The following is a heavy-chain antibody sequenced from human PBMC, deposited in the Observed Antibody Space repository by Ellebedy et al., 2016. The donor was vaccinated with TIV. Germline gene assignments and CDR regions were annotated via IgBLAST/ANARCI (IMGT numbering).Heavy chain of an antibody. D-gene: IGHD3-22*01. V-gene: IGHV3-23*02. J-gene: IGHJ4*02. CDR2: ISETGYSK. CDR1: GFPFRSYA. Sequence: GGSLRLSXATSGFPFRSYALGWVRQAPGKGLQWVSSISETGYSKFYGDSVKGRVTISRDNSRSTVDLQMNSLRDDDTAIYYCVREGVDSSSWRDWGQGTLVTVSS. CDR3: VREGVDSSSWRD.